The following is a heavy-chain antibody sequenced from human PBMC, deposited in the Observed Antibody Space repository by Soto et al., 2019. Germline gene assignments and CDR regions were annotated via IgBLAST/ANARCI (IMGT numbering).Heavy chain of an antibody. Sequence: EVQLVESGGGLVQPGGSLRLSCVASGFTVSSNYMSWVRQAPGKGLEWVSVIFSGGSTNYADSVKGRFTISRDNSKITLYLQMNSLRAEDTAVYYCATRVTAGYWGQGTLVTVSS. CDR2: IFSGGST. CDR3: ATRVTAGY. J-gene: IGHJ4*02. CDR1: GFTVSSNY. V-gene: IGHV3-66*01. D-gene: IGHD2-21*02.